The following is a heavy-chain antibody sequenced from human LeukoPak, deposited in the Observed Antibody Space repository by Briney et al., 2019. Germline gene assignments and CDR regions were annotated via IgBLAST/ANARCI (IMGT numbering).Heavy chain of an antibody. Sequence: ASVKVSCKASGYMFTTYALHWVRRAPGQRLEWMGWINPGNGHTRYSQKLQGRVTITRDTSASTVDMELSSLRSEDTAVYYCARDKGDSGYLAYWGQGTLVTVSS. V-gene: IGHV1-3*01. D-gene: IGHD3-22*01. CDR1: GYMFTTYA. CDR2: INPGNGHT. J-gene: IGHJ4*02. CDR3: ARDKGDSGYLAY.